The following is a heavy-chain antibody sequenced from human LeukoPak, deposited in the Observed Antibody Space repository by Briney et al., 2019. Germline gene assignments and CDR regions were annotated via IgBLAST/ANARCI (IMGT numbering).Heavy chain of an antibody. V-gene: IGHV3-20*04. CDR3: ARPPNGGYVGYFDY. CDR2: INWNGGST. D-gene: IGHD5-12*01. Sequence: GGSLRLSCAASGFTFDDYGMSWVRQAPGKGLEWVSGINWNGGSTGYADSVKGRFTISRDNAKNSLYLQMNSLRAEDTALYYCARPPNGGYVGYFDYWGQGTLVTVSS. J-gene: IGHJ4*02. CDR1: GFTFDDYG.